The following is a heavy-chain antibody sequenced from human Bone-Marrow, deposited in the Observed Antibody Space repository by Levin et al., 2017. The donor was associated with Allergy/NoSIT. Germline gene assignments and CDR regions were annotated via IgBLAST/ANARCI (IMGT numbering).Heavy chain of an antibody. CDR2: LPPSFLLP. CDR1: GFSFSSYW. Sequence: SLLLSCAASGFSFSSYWMHWVRQAPGPFLFFFSLLPPSFLLPSSAASVKGRFTTSRDNAKNTLYLQMNSLRAEDTALYYCVRDGDVWYFDLWGRGTLVTVSS. J-gene: IGHJ2*01. V-gene: IGHV3-74*01. CDR3: VRDGDVWYFDL. D-gene: IGHD7-27*01.